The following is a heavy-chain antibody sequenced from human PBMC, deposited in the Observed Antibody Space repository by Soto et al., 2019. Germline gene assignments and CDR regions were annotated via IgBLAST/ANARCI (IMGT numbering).Heavy chain of an antibody. CDR1: GFTFRSYS. CDR2: ISASTTSI. D-gene: IGHD6-19*01. V-gene: IGHV3-48*01. CDR3: ASRISGWYFDY. Sequence: PGGSLRLSCAASGFTFRSYSMNWVRQAPGKGLDWISYISASTTSIYYADSVQGRFTISRDNAKNSLFLQMNSLRAEDTAVYYCASRISGWYFDYWGQGTLVTVPQ. J-gene: IGHJ4*02.